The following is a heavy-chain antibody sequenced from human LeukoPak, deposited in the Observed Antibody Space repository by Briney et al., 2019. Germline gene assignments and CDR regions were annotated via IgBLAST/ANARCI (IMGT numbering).Heavy chain of an antibody. J-gene: IGHJ4*02. CDR1: GGSFSGYY. D-gene: IGHD6-6*01. CDR2: INHSGST. V-gene: IGHV4-34*01. Sequence: SETLSLTCAVYGGSFSGYYWSCIRQPPGKGLEWIGEINHSGSTNYNPSLKSRVTISVDTSKNQFSLKLSSVTAADTAVYYCASFPAARPGHAFDYWGQGTLVTVSS. CDR3: ASFPAARPGHAFDY.